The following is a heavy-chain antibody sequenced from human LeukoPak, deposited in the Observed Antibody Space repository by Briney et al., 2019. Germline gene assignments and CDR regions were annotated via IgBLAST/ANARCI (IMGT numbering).Heavy chain of an antibody. V-gene: IGHV3-7*01. D-gene: IGHD6-13*01. CDR2: IKQDGSEK. J-gene: IGHJ5*02. CDR3: ARETYSSSWTSFDP. Sequence: GGSLRLSCAASGFTFSSYWMSWVRQAPGKGLECVANIKQDGSEKYYVDSVKGRFTISRDNAKNSLYLQMNSLRAEDTAVYYCARETYSSSWTSFDPWGQGTLVTVSS. CDR1: GFTFSSYW.